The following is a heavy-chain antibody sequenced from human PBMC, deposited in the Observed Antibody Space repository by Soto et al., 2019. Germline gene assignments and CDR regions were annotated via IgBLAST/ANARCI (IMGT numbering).Heavy chain of an antibody. CDR2: TWYDGGNK. J-gene: IGHJ6*02. CDR1: GFTFSSYG. CDR3: VRASGYNGYDYVYYYGMDV. Sequence: QVQLVESGGGVVQPGGSLRLSCAVSGFTFSSYGMHWVRQAPGKGLEWVALTWYDGGNKYYADSVKGRFSISRDNSKNMLYLQINSLRDEDTAVYYCVRASGYNGYDYVYYYGMDVWGQGTTVTVSS. V-gene: IGHV3-33*01. D-gene: IGHD5-12*01.